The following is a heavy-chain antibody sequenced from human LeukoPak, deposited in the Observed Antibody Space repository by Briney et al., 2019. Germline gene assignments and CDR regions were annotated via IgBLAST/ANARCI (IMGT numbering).Heavy chain of an antibody. CDR3: ARRIALWLRGAYDY. CDR2: INHSGST. CDR1: GGSFSGYY. D-gene: IGHD5-18*01. J-gene: IGHJ4*02. V-gene: IGHV4-34*01. Sequence: PSETLSLTCAVYGGSFSGYYWSWIRQPPGKGLEWIGEINHSGSTNYNPSLKSRVTISVDTSKNQFSLKLSSVTAADTAVYYCARRIALWLRGAYDYWGQGTLVTVSS.